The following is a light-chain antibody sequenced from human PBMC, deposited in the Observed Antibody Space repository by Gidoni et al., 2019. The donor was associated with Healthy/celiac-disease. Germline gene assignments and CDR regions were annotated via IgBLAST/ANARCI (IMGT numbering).Light chain of an antibody. CDR2: GAS. CDR1: QTVSSTY. J-gene: IGKJ2*01. Sequence: EIVLTQSPGTLSLSQGERATLSCRASQTVSSTYLAWYQQKPGQAPRVLIYGASSRATCIPDRFSGSGSGTDFTLTISRLEPEDFAVFYCQQYGSPPYTFGQGTKLEIK. CDR3: QQYGSPPYT. V-gene: IGKV3-20*01.